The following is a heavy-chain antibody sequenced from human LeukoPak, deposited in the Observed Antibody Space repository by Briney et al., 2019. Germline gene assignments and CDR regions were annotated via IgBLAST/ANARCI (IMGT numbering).Heavy chain of an antibody. CDR1: GYSISSGYY. J-gene: IGHJ3*02. CDR3: ARDGFHDAFDI. CDR2: IYHSGST. V-gene: IGHV4-38-2*02. Sequence: SETLSLTCAVSGYSISSGYYWGWIRQPPGKGLEWIGSIYHSGSTYYNPSLKSRVTISVDTSKNQFSLKLSSVTAADTAVYYCARDGFHDAFDIWGQGTMVTVSS.